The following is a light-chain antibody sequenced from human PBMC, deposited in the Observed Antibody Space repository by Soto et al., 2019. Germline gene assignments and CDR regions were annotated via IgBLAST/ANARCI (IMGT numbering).Light chain of an antibody. CDR3: NSYTSSSTQV. J-gene: IGLJ1*01. Sequence: QSVLTQPASVSGSPGQSITISCTGTSSDIGLYNFVSWYQQHPGKAPKLMIYEVSNRPSGVSNRFSGSKSGNTASLTIFGLQAEDEADYYCNSYTSSSTQVFGTGTKVTVL. CDR2: EVS. V-gene: IGLV2-14*01. CDR1: SSDIGLYNF.